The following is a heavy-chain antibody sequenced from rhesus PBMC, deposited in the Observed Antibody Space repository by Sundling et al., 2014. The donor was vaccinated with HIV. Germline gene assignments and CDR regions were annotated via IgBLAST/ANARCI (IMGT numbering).Heavy chain of an antibody. CDR3: AREGLNGVDS. CDR2: ISGSSGST. CDR1: GYSISSGYY. J-gene: IGHJ6*01. V-gene: IGHV4-99*02. Sequence: QVQLQESGPGLVKPSETLSLTCAVSGYSISSGYYWGWIRQPPGKGLEYIGYISGSSGSTSYNPSLKSRVTISKDTSKNQFSLRLNSVTAADTAVYFCAREGLNGVDSWGQGVVVTVSS.